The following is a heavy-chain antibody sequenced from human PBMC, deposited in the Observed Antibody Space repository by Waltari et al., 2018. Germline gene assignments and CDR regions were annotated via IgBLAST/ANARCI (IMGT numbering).Heavy chain of an antibody. V-gene: IGHV4-38-2*01. CDR1: GSSISSGYY. Sequence: QVQLQESGPGLVKPSETLSLTCAVSGSSISSGYYWGWIRQPPGKGLEWIGSIYHSGSTYYNPSLKSRVTISVDTSKNQFSLKLSSVTAADTAVYYCARHVSSSWSPWGQGTLVTVSS. CDR2: IYHSGST. CDR3: ARHVSSSWSP. D-gene: IGHD6-13*01. J-gene: IGHJ5*02.